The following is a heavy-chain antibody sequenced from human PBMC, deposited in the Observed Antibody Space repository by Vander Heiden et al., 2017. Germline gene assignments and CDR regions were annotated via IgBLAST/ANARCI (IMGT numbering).Heavy chain of an antibody. Sequence: EVQLVESGGGLVQPGGSLRLSCAASGFTFSSYWMHWVRQAPGKGLVWVSRSNSDGSSTSYADSVKGRFTISRDNAKNTLYLQMNSLRAEDTAVYYCARGDLGYYYYYGMDVWGQGTTVTVSS. V-gene: IGHV3-74*01. CDR3: ARGDLGYYYYYGMDV. J-gene: IGHJ6*02. CDR1: GFTFSSYW. CDR2: SNSDGSST.